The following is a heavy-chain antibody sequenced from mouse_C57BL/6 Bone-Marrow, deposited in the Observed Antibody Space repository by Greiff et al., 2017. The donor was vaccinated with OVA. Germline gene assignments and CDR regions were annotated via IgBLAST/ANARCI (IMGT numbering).Heavy chain of an antibody. D-gene: IGHD2-4*01. V-gene: IGHV1-81*01. CDR1: GYTFTSYG. J-gene: IGHJ3*01. CDR3: ARPYDYDVWFAY. CDR2: IYPRSGNT. Sequence: VQLQESGAELARPGASVKLSCKASGYTFTSYGISWVKQRTGQGLEWIGEIYPRSGNTYYNEKFKGKATLTADKSSSTAYMELRSLTSEDSAVYFCARPYDYDVWFAYWGQGTLVTVSA.